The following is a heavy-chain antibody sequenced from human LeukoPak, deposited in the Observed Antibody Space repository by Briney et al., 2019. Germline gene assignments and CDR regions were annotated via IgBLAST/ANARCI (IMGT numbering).Heavy chain of an antibody. V-gene: IGHV3-23*01. Sequence: PGGSLRLSCAASGFTFSSYAMSWVRQAPGKGLEWVSAISGSGGSTYYADSVKGRFTISRDNSKNTLYLQMNSLRAEGTAVYYCAKDRGYYDSSGLDYWGQGTLVTVSS. D-gene: IGHD3-22*01. CDR2: ISGSGGST. CDR1: GFTFSSYA. J-gene: IGHJ4*02. CDR3: AKDRGYYDSSGLDY.